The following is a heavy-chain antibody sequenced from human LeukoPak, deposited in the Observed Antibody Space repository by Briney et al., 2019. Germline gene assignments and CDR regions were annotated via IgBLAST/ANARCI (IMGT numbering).Heavy chain of an antibody. CDR1: GGSFRGYY. CDR2: INHSGST. CDR3: ASSYKRGVVIIHYVDS. V-gene: IGHV4-34*01. D-gene: IGHD3-3*01. Sequence: PSETLSLTCAVYGGSFRGYYWIWIRQPPGKGLEWMGEINHSGSTNYNPSLKSRVTISVDTSKNQFSLKLSSVTAADTAVYYCASSYKRGVVIIHYVDSWGQGTLVTVSS. J-gene: IGHJ4*02.